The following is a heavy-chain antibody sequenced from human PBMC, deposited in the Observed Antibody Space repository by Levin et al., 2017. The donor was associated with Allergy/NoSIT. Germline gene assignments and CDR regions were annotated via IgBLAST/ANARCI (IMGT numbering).Heavy chain of an antibody. CDR3: ARDFGLRFGELLGYYGMDV. CDR1: GGTFSSYA. CDR2: IIPIFGTA. V-gene: IGHV1-69*13. Sequence: SVKVSCKASGGTFSSYAISWVRQAPGQGLEWMGGIIPIFGTANYAQKFQGRVTITADESTSTAYMELSSLRSEDTAVYYCARDFGLRFGELLGYYGMDVWGQGTTVTVSS. J-gene: IGHJ6*02. D-gene: IGHD3-10*01.